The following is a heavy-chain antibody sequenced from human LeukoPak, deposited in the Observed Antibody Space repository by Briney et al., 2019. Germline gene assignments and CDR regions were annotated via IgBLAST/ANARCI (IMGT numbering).Heavy chain of an antibody. J-gene: IGHJ4*02. Sequence: ASVKVSCKASGGTFSSYAISWVRQAPGQGLEWMGRIIPILGIANYAQKFQDRVTITADKSTSTAYMELSSLRSEDTAVYYCARGPIVGATMDYWGQGTLVTVSS. CDR1: GGTFSSYA. D-gene: IGHD1-26*01. V-gene: IGHV1-69*04. CDR3: ARGPIVGATMDY. CDR2: IIPILGIA.